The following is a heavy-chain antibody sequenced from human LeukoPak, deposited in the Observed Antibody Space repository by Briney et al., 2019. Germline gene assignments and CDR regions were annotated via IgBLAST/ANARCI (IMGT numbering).Heavy chain of an antibody. CDR3: AKDLGIAVAGTFEY. CDR1: GFTFSSYG. J-gene: IGHJ4*02. CDR2: ISGSGGST. D-gene: IGHD6-19*01. Sequence: GRSLRLSCAASGFTFSSYGMHWVRQAPGKGLEWVSAISGSGGSTYYADSVKGRFTMSRDNSKNTLYLQMNSLRAEDTAVYYCAKDLGIAVAGTFEYWGQGTLVTVSS. V-gene: IGHV3-23*01.